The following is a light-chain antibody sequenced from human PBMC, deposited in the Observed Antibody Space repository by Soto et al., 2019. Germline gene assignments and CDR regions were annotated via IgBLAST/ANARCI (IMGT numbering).Light chain of an antibody. CDR3: SSYAGSNILV. V-gene: IGLV2-8*01. CDR1: SSDVGGYNY. J-gene: IGLJ3*02. Sequence: QSVLTQPPSASGSPGQSVTISCTGTSSDVGGYNYVSWYQQHPGKVPKLMIYEVTKRPSGVPDRFSGSKSGNTASLTVSGLQAEDEAVYYCSSYAGSNILVFGGGTKLTVL. CDR2: EVT.